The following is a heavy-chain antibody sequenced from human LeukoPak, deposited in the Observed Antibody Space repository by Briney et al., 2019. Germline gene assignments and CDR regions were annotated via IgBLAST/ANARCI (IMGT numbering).Heavy chain of an antibody. J-gene: IGHJ3*02. CDR2: IRRNSGSI. CDR1: GFTFDDYA. V-gene: IGHV3-9*01. CDR3: AKDYLSFRWYPLVGAFDI. D-gene: IGHD4-23*01. Sequence: SLRLSCAPSGFTFDDYAMRWDRHAPGKLLEWDSGIRRNSGSIGYADSVKGRFTISRDNAKNSLYLQMNSLRAEDTALYYCAKDYLSFRWYPLVGAFDIWGQGTMVTVSS.